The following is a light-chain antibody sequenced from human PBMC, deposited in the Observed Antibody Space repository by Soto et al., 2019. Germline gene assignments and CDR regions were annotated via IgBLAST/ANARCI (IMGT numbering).Light chain of an antibody. CDR2: GAS. V-gene: IGKV3-15*01. J-gene: IGKJ3*01. CDR3: QQYNNWPPVT. Sequence: EIVMPQSPATLSVSPGARATLSSRASQSVYNNVAWYQQKPGQAPRLLISGASTRATGIPARFSASGSGTECTLTICCLLSEEFAVYCGQQYNNWPPVTFGPGTKVDI. CDR1: QSVYNN.